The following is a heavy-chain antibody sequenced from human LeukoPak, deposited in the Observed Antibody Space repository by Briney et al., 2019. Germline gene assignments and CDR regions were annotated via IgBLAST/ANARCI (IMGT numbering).Heavy chain of an antibody. Sequence: ASVKVCCKASGYTFTGYYMHWVRQAPGQGLEWMGWINPNSGGTNYAQKFQGRVTMTRDTSISTAYMELSRLRSDDRAVYYCASDPGGDGYNWFDPWGQGTLVTVSS. CDR1: GYTFTGYY. V-gene: IGHV1-2*02. J-gene: IGHJ5*02. D-gene: IGHD5-24*01. CDR3: ASDPGGDGYNWFDP. CDR2: INPNSGGT.